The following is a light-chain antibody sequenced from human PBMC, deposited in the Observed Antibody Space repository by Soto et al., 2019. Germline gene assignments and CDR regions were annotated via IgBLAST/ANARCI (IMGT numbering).Light chain of an antibody. V-gene: IGKV1-12*01. CDR3: QQADISQLT. J-gene: IGKJ4*01. Sequence: DIQMTQSPSSVSASVGDRVTITCRARQAIGDWLAWYQQKPGKAPNLLIYATSTLQSGVPSRFSGRGSETEFSLTSSSLQPEDFATYYCQQADISQLTFGGGTRVEI. CDR1: QAIGDW. CDR2: ATS.